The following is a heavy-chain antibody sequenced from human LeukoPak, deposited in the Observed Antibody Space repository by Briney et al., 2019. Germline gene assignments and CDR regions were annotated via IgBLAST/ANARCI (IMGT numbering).Heavy chain of an antibody. J-gene: IGHJ6*02. CDR2: FDPEDGET. D-gene: IGHD5-18*01. CDR1: GYTLTELS. Sequence: ASVKVSCKVSGYTLTELSMHWVRQAPGKGLEWMGGFDPEDGETIYAQKFQGRVTMTEDTSTDTAYMELSSLRSEDTAVYYCATGSMGIQLGYYYYGMDVWGQGTTVTVSS. CDR3: ATGSMGIQLGYYYYGMDV. V-gene: IGHV1-24*01.